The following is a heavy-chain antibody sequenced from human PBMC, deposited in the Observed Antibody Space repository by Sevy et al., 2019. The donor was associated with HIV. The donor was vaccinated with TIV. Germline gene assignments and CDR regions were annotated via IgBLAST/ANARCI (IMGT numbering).Heavy chain of an antibody. D-gene: IGHD1-26*01. CDR3: ARVGRTGTYLFDL. J-gene: IGHJ4*02. Sequence: ASVKVSCKTSGYTFSSYGITWMRQAPGQGLEWLGWISAYDGKTKYAQKFQDRVTMTTRTSARTAYMELRGLVSDDTATYYCARVGRTGTYLFDLWGQGTLVTVSS. V-gene: IGHV1-18*01. CDR1: GYTFSSYG. CDR2: ISAYDGKT.